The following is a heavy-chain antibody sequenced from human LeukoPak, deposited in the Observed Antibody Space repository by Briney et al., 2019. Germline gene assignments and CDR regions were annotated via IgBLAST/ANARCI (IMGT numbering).Heavy chain of an antibody. V-gene: IGHV4-39*01. J-gene: IGHJ4*02. Sequence: SETLSLTCTVSGGSISSSSYYWGWIRQPPGKGLEWIGSIYYSGSTYYNPFLKSRVTISVDTSKNQFSLKLSSVTAADTAVYYCARLSITGTESGYWGQGTLVTVSS. CDR1: GGSISSSSYY. CDR3: ARLSITGTESGY. CDR2: IYYSGST. D-gene: IGHD1-7*01.